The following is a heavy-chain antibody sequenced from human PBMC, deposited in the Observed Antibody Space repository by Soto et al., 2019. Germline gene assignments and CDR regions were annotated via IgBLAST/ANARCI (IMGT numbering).Heavy chain of an antibody. V-gene: IGHV4-30-4*01. Sequence: PSETLSITCTVSGGSISSGDYYWSWIRQPPGKGLDWIGYIYYSGSTSYNPSLKSRVTISVDKSKNQFSLKLSSVTAADTAVYYCAFQYDSSGYYLALGYWGQGTLVTVCS. CDR1: GGSISSGDYY. J-gene: IGHJ4*02. D-gene: IGHD3-22*01. CDR3: AFQYDSSGYYLALGY. CDR2: IYYSGST.